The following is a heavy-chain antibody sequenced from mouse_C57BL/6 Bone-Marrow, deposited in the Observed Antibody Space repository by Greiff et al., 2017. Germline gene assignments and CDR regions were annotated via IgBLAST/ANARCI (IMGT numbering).Heavy chain of an antibody. CDR3: ARDDYDDY. CDR2: IHPNSGST. D-gene: IGHD2-4*01. J-gene: IGHJ2*01. V-gene: IGHV1-64*01. Sequence: QVHVKQPGAELVKPGASVKLSCKASGYTFTSYWMHWVKQRPGQGLEWIGMIHPNSGSTNYNEKFKSKATLTVDKSSSTAYMQLSSLTSEDSAVYYCARDDYDDYWGQGTTLTVSS. CDR1: GYTFTSYW.